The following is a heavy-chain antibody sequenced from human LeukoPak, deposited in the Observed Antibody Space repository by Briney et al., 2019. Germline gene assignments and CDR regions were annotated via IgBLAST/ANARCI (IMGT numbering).Heavy chain of an antibody. CDR2: ISYDGSNK. D-gene: IGHD3-9*01. J-gene: IGHJ4*02. CDR1: GFTFSSYA. Sequence: GRSLRLSCAASGFTFSSYAMHWVRQAPGKGLEWVAVISYDGSNKYYADSVKGRFTISRDNSKNTLYLQMNSLRAEDTAVYYCARDGTYDILTGYPDYWGQGTLVTVSS. V-gene: IGHV3-30-3*01. CDR3: ARDGTYDILTGYPDY.